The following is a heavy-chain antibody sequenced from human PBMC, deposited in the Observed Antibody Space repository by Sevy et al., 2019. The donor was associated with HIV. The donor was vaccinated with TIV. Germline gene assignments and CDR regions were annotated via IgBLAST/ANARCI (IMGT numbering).Heavy chain of an antibody. CDR3: ARDRGNWNNDAFDI. CDR1: GFTFGTYS. Sequence: GGSLRLSCAASGFTFGTYSMNWVRQAPGKGLEWVSSISSHNSYIYYADSLKGRFTISRDNAKNSLYLQMNSLRAEDTAVYYCARDRGNWNNDAFDIWGQGTMVTVSS. D-gene: IGHD1-20*01. J-gene: IGHJ3*02. V-gene: IGHV3-21*01. CDR2: ISSHNSYI.